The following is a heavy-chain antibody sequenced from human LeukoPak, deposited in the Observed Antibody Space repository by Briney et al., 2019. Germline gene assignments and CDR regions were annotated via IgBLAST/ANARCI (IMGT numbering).Heavy chain of an antibody. D-gene: IGHD3-22*01. J-gene: IGHJ4*02. V-gene: IGHV4-59*01. Sequence: SETLSLTCTVSGGSISSYYWSWIRQPPGKGLEWIGYIYYSGSTNYNPSLKSRVTISVDTSKNQFSLKLSSVTAADTAVYYCARDFDYYDSSGYRLYHFDYWGQGTLVTVSS. CDR2: IYYSGST. CDR1: GGSISSYY. CDR3: ARDFDYYDSSGYRLYHFDY.